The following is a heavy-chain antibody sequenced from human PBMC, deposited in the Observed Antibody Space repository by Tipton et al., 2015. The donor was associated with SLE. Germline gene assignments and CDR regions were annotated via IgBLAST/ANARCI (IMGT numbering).Heavy chain of an antibody. CDR3: VRRGGYTYGNNWFDP. V-gene: IGHV5-51*01. CDR1: GNNFNFNTYW. Sequence: QLVQSGAEVKKPGESLKISCKGSGNNFNFNTYWIVWVRQMPGKGLEWMGIIYPGDSDTRYSPSFQGQVTISADKSISTAYLQWSSLKASDPAMYYCVRRGGYTYGNNWFDPWGQGTLVTVSS. J-gene: IGHJ5*02. D-gene: IGHD5-18*01. CDR2: IYPGDSDT.